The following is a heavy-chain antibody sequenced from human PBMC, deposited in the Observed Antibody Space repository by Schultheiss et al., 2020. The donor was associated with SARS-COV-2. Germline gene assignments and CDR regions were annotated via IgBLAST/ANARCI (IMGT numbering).Heavy chain of an antibody. CDR1: DFNFRNYW. D-gene: IGHD1-14*01. V-gene: IGHV3-74*01. J-gene: IGHJ4*02. CDR2: IKSDGSST. Sequence: GGSLRLSCAASDFNFRNYWMHWVRQAPGKGLVWVSRIKSDGSSTNYADSVEGRFTMSRDNANNMLYLQMNSLRAEDTAVYYCARGGARTVDSWGQGTLVTVSS. CDR3: ARGGARTVDS.